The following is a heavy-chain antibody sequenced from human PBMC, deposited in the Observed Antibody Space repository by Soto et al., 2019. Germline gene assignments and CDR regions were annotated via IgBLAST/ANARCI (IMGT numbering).Heavy chain of an antibody. V-gene: IGHV3-48*03. CDR3: ARIENLYSGSYGPLVGMDV. CDR2: ISSSGSTI. CDR1: GFTFSSYE. D-gene: IGHD1-26*01. J-gene: IGHJ6*02. Sequence: GGSLRLSCAASGFTFSSYEMNWVRQAPGKGLEWVSYISSSGSTIYYADSVKGRFTISRDNAKNSLYLQMNSLRAEDTAVYYCARIENLYSGSYGPLVGMDVWGQGTTVTVSS.